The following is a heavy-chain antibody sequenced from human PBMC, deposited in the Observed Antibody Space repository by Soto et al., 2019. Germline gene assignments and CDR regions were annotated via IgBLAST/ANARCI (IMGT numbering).Heavy chain of an antibody. D-gene: IGHD4-17*01. CDR2: IYYSGST. CDR3: ARHDYGDFNFEY. CDR1: RDSVNSAVVA. V-gene: IGHV4-31*11. J-gene: IGHJ4*01. Sequence: KASETISLTSAVSRDSVNSAVVALSWIRKNPGKGLEWIGYIYYSGSTYYNPSLKSRVTVSVDKSKNQFSLKLSSVTAADTAVYYCARHDYGDFNFEYWGHGTLVTVSS.